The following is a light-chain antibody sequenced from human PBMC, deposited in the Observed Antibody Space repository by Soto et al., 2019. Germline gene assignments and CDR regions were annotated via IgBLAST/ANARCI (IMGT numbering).Light chain of an antibody. J-gene: IGLJ1*01. CDR2: EVS. Sequence: QSVLTQPASVSGSPGQSITISCTGTSSDVGGYNYVSWYQQHPGKAPKLMIYEVSNRPSGVSNRFSGSKSGNTASLTISGLQAEDEADYCCSSYTSSSIDYVFGTGTKVTVL. CDR3: SSYTSSSIDYV. CDR1: SSDVGGYNY. V-gene: IGLV2-14*01.